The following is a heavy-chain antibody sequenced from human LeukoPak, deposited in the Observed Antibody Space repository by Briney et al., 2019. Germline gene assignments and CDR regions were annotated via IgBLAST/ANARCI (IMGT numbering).Heavy chain of an antibody. D-gene: IGHD1-26*01. CDR3: ARTVSGDYYGMDV. V-gene: IGHV4-59*08. J-gene: IGHJ6*02. CDR1: GGSINNSY. Sequence: PSETLSLTCTVSGGSINNSYWSWVRQPPGKGLEWIGYTSYSGSTNYNPSLKSRVTMSVDTSTDQFSLRLILVADYDTPVYYCARTVSGDYYGMDVWGQGTTVTVSS. CDR2: TSYSGST.